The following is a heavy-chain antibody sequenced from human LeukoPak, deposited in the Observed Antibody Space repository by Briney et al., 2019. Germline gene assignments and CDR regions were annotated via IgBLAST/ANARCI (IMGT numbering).Heavy chain of an antibody. V-gene: IGHV3-23*01. Sequence: GGSLRLSCVGSGFTFCSHAVSCVREAPEKGLEFVSGIYENGGTTYYADSVKGRFSISRDNSKNTLYLQMDSLRGEDTAVYYCAKDFRIGYSAHFDYWGQGALVTVSS. CDR2: IYENGGTT. CDR3: AKDFRIGYSAHFDY. CDR1: GFTFCSHA. J-gene: IGHJ4*02. D-gene: IGHD2-21*01.